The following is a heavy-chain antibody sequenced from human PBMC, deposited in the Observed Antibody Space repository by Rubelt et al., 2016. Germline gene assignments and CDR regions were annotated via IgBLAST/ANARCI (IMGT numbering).Heavy chain of an antibody. CDR3: ARGGGYSSGWLA. CDR2: IYYSGST. V-gene: IGHV4-59*01. D-gene: IGHD6-19*01. CDR1: GGSISSYY. J-gene: IGHJ4*02. Sequence: QVQLQESGPGLVKPSETLSLTCTVSGGSISSYYWNWIRQPPGKRLEWIGYIYYSGSTNYNPSLKSRVTISVDTSKNQFSLTLNSVTAADTAVYYCARGGGYSSGWLAWGQGTLVTVSS.